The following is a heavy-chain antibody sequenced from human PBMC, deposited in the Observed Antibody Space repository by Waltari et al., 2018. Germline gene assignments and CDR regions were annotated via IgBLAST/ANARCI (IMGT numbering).Heavy chain of an antibody. CDR2: ISGSGGST. D-gene: IGHD4-17*01. V-gene: IGHV3-23*01. J-gene: IGHJ4*02. CDR3: AKSRLTTVTGLDY. CDR1: GFTFRSYA. Sequence: EVQLLESGGGLVQPGGSLRLSCAASGFTFRSYALSWVRQAPGKGLEWVSAISGSGGSTYYADSVKGRFTISRDNSKNTLYLQMNSLRAEDTAVYYCAKSRLTTVTGLDYWGQGTLVTVSS.